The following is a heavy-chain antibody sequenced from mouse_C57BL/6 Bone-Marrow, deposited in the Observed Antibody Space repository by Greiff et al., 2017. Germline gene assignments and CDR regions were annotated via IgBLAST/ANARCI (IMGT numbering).Heavy chain of an antibody. Sequence: EVKLVESGGGLVQPGGSLKLSCAASGFTFSDYYMYWVRQTPEKRLEWVAYISNGGGSTYYPDTVKGRFTISRDNAKNTLYLQMSRLKSEDTAMYYCARQVTEGWYFEVWGTGTTVTVSS. V-gene: IGHV5-12*01. CDR1: GFTFSDYY. CDR3: ARQVTEGWYFEV. J-gene: IGHJ1*03. CDR2: ISNGGGST.